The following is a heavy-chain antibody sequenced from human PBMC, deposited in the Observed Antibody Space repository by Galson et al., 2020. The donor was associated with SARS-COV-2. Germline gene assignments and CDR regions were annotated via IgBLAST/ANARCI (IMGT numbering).Heavy chain of an antibody. V-gene: IGHV3-7*03. CDR1: GFTFSSYW. Sequence: GGSLRLSCAASGFTFSSYWMSWVRQAPGKGLEWVANIKQDGSEKYYVDSVKGRFTISRDNAKNSLYLQMNSLRAEDTAVYYCAREYYDFWSAPGVAFDIWGHGTMVTVSS. D-gene: IGHD3-3*01. CDR3: AREYYDFWSAPGVAFDI. J-gene: IGHJ3*02. CDR2: IKQDGSEK.